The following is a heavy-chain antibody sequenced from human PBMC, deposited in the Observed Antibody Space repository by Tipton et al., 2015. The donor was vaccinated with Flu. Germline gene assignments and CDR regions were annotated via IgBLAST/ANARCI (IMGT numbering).Heavy chain of an antibody. CDR2: INHSGST. J-gene: IGHJ4*02. CDR3: ARGRSSGSPTLDF. V-gene: IGHV4-34*01. Sequence: TLSLTCAVYGGSFSGYYWSWIRQPPGKGLEWIGEINHSGSTNYNPSLKSRVTISVDTSKNQFSLKLSSVTAADPAVYYCARGRSSGSPTLDFWGQGTLVTASS. D-gene: IGHD6-13*01. CDR1: GGSFSGYY.